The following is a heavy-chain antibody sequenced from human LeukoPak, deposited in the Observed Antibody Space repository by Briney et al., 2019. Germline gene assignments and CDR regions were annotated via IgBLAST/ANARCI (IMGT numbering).Heavy chain of an antibody. Sequence: ASVNVSCKASGYTFTSYGISWVRQAPGQGLEGMGWISAYNGNTNYAQKLQGRVTMTTDTSTSTAYMELRSLRSDDTAVYYCARETWIQLWPHYFDYWGQGTLVTVSS. CDR3: ARETWIQLWPHYFDY. CDR2: ISAYNGNT. J-gene: IGHJ4*02. V-gene: IGHV1-18*01. CDR1: GYTFTSYG. D-gene: IGHD5-18*01.